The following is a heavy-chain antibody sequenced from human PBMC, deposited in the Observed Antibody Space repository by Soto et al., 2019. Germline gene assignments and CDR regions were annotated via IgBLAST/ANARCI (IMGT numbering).Heavy chain of an antibody. CDR1: GYRLTSYG. CDR3: AREYCSGASCYGPDF. D-gene: IGHD2-2*01. Sequence: GASVKVSCKASGYRLTSYGISWVRQAPGQGLEWMGWISGHDGNTKYTQKVQGRVTVTTDTSTSTAYMDLRSLRSDDTAVYYCAREYCSGASCYGPDFWGQGTLVTVSS. J-gene: IGHJ4*02. V-gene: IGHV1-18*01. CDR2: ISGHDGNT.